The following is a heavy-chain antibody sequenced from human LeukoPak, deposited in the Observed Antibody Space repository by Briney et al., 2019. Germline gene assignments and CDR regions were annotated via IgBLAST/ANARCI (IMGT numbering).Heavy chain of an antibody. J-gene: IGHJ3*01. CDR2: IIPILGIA. CDR1: GYTFTSYD. Sequence: SVKVSCKASGYTFTSYDINWVRQAPGQGLEWMGRIIPILGIANYAQKFQSRVTITADKSTSTAYMELSSLRSEDTAVYYCASEGTYYDILTGYYLLWGQGTMVTVSS. CDR3: ASEGTYYDILTGYYLL. D-gene: IGHD3-9*01. V-gene: IGHV1-69*04.